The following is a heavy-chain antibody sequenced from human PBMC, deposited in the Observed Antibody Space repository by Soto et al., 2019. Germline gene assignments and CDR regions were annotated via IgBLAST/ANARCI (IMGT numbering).Heavy chain of an antibody. CDR2: ISYDGSNK. Sequence: QVQLVESGGGVVQPGRSLRLSCAASGFTFSSYAMHWVRQAPGKGLECVAVISYDGSNKFYRDSVKGRFPISRDNSKNTLYLQINSLRYEDTAVYYCARGDREDIAVVVGARPGEYGVDVWGQGTTVTVSS. V-gene: IGHV3-30-3*01. D-gene: IGHD2-15*01. CDR1: GFTFSSYA. CDR3: ARGDREDIAVVVGARPGEYGVDV. J-gene: IGHJ6*02.